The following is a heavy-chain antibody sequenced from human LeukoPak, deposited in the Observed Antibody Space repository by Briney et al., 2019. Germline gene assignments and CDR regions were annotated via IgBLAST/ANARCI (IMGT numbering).Heavy chain of an antibody. D-gene: IGHD1-7*01. V-gene: IGHV4-38-2*02. Sequence: PSETLSLTCAVSGYSISSGYYWGWIRQPPRKGLEWIGSIYHSGSTYYNPSLKSRVTISEDTSKNQFSLKLSSVTAADTAVYYCARDNWNYPNYYYYMDVWGKGTTVTVSS. J-gene: IGHJ6*03. CDR1: GYSISSGYY. CDR3: ARDNWNYPNYYYYMDV. CDR2: IYHSGST.